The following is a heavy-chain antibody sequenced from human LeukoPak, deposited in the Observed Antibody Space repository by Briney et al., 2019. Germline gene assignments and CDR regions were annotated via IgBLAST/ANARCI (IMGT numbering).Heavy chain of an antibody. J-gene: IGHJ4*02. CDR1: GASVSSGTSY. Sequence: KSSGTLSLTCTVSGASVSSGTSYWTWIRQPPGKGLDWIGYVYYSGSTTYNPSLESRVTISLDTSKNDFSLKLTSVTAADTAVYYCARRSVGGGERFDYWGQGILVTVSS. D-gene: IGHD3-16*01. CDR3: ARRSVGGGERFDY. CDR2: VYYSGST. V-gene: IGHV4-61*03.